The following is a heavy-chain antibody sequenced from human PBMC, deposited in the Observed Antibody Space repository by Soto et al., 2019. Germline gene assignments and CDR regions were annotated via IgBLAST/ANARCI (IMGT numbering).Heavy chain of an antibody. CDR1: GYTFTSYA. Sequence: GASVKGSCKASGYTFTSYAMHWVRQAPGQRLEWMGWINAGNGNTKYSQKFQGRVTITRDTSASTAYMELSSLRSEDTAVYYCARASAAPIIAARKGVFDYWGQGTLVTVSS. J-gene: IGHJ4*02. CDR2: INAGNGNT. CDR3: ARASAAPIIAARKGVFDY. V-gene: IGHV1-3*01. D-gene: IGHD6-6*01.